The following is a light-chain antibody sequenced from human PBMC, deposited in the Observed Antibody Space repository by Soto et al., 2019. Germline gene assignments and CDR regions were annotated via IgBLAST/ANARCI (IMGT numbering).Light chain of an antibody. Sequence: QSVLTQPPSVSGAPGQRVTISCTGSSSNIGADYEVHWYQQLPGTAPKLLIYGNSNRPSGVPDRFSGSKSGTSASLAITGLQAEDEADYYCQSFDSSLSGWVFGGGTKVTVL. CDR2: GNS. J-gene: IGLJ3*02. CDR1: SSNIGADYE. CDR3: QSFDSSLSGWV. V-gene: IGLV1-40*01.